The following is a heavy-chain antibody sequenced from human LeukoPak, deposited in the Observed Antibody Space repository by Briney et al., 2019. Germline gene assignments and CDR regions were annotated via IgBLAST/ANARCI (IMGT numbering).Heavy chain of an antibody. D-gene: IGHD5-18*01. CDR2: LNHSGST. CDR1: GFTFSSCG. J-gene: IGHJ4*02. Sequence: GSLRLSCAASGFTFSSCGMQGVRQPPGKGREWIGELNHSGSTNYNPSLKSRATISVHTSKNQFSLKLSSVTAADTAVYYCASLGGYSYGNFDHWGQGTLVSVSS. V-gene: IGHV4-34*01. CDR3: ASLGGYSYGNFDH.